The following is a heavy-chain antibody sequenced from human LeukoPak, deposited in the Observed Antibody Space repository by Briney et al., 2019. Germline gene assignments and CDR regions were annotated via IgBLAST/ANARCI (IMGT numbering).Heavy chain of an antibody. D-gene: IGHD2-2*01. CDR1: GFSFSAYG. CDR3: ARGGRYCSSSSCHLGDY. J-gene: IGHJ4*02. Sequence: GGSLRLSCAASGFSFSAYGVHWVRQAPGKGLEWVAVIWYDGSSKDYADSVKGRFTFSRDNSKNTLYLQMNSLRAEDTAVYYCARGGRYCSSSSCHLGDYWGQGTLVTVSS. V-gene: IGHV3-33*01. CDR2: IWYDGSSK.